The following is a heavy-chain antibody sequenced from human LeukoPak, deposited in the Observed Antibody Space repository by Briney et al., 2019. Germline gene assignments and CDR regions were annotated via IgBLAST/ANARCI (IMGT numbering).Heavy chain of an antibody. D-gene: IGHD3-10*01. CDR2: ISYDGSNK. Sequence: GGSLRLSCAASGFTFSSYAMHWVRQAPGKGLEWVAVISYDGSNKYYADSVKGRFTISRDNSKNTLYLQMNSLRAEDTAVYYCARDRGMVRVYCFDYWGQGTLVTVSS. CDR1: GFTFSSYA. V-gene: IGHV3-30-3*01. J-gene: IGHJ4*02. CDR3: ARDRGMVRVYCFDY.